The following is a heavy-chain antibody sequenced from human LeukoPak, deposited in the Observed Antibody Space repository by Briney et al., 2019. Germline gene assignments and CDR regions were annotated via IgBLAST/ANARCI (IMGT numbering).Heavy chain of an antibody. D-gene: IGHD1-26*01. V-gene: IGHV4-59*01. CDR3: AGGGRYSGSYYYPY. CDR1: GGSISSYF. J-gene: IGHJ4*02. CDR2: IYSSGST. Sequence: SETLSLTCTVSGGSISSYFWSWFRQPPGKGLEGIGNIYSSGSTNYNPSLKSRVTISVDTSKNQFSLKLSSVTAADTAVYYCAGGGRYSGSYYYPYWGQGTLVTVSS.